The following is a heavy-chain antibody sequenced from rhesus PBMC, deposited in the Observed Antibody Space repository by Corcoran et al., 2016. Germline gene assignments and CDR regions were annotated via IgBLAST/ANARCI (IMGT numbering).Heavy chain of an antibody. D-gene: IGHD3-22*01. V-gene: IGHV2-95*01. CDR1: GFSISTTGTG. CDR2: NYWSDSK. Sequence: QVTLKESGPALVKPTQTLTLTCTFSGFSISTTGTGVGWIRQPPGKALEWLASNYWSDSKYYSTSVKSRLTISMDTSKNQVVLTMTDMDPVDTATYYCARTYWSDWRWYFDLWGPGTPITISS. J-gene: IGHJ2*01. CDR3: ARTYWSDWRWYFDL.